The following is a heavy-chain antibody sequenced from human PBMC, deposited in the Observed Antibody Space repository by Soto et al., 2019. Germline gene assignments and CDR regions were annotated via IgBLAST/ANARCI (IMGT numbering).Heavy chain of an antibody. CDR2: ISGSGGST. J-gene: IGHJ5*02. CDR3: AKHGVWAVDGTDIRFDP. V-gene: IGHV3-23*01. Sequence: EVQLLESGGGLVQPGGSLRLSCAASGFNFSSYAMSWVRQAPGKGLEWVSAISGSGGSTYYADSVKGRFTISRDNSKNTLYLQMNSLRAEDTAVYYCAKHGVWAVDGTDIRFDPWGQGTLVTVSS. D-gene: IGHD6-19*01. CDR1: GFNFSSYA.